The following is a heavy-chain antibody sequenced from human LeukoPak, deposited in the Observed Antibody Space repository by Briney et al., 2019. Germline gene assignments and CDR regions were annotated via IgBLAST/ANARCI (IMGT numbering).Heavy chain of an antibody. D-gene: IGHD6-19*01. V-gene: IGHV3-21*01. CDR2: INIIGSYI. CDR1: GFTFSCYI. J-gene: IGHJ4*02. Sequence: AGALILSCAASGFTFSCYIRNWVRQPPGKGLEWVSSINIIGSYIYYPDSVKGRFTIYRENAKNSLYLQMNSLRAEDTAGYYCAREPLYSSGWYAFDYWGQGTLVTVSS. CDR3: AREPLYSSGWYAFDY.